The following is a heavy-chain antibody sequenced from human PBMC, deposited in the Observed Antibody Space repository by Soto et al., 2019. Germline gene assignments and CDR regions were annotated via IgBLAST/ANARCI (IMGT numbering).Heavy chain of an antibody. J-gene: IGHJ4*02. CDR3: ARGTELGAY. V-gene: IGHV4-34*01. Sequence: ASETLSLTCAVYGGSFSGYYWSWIRQPPGKGLEWIGEINHSGSTNYNPSLKSRVTISVDTSKNQFSLKLSSVTAADTAVYYCARGTELGAYWGQGTLVTVSS. CDR1: GGSFSGYY. CDR2: INHSGST. D-gene: IGHD1-7*01.